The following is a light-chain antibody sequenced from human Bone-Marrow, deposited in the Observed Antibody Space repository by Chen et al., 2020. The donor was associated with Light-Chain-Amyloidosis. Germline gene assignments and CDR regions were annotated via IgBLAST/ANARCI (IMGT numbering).Light chain of an antibody. V-gene: IGLV1-44*01. CDR1: YSHIGSNT. Sequence: QSVLTQPPSASGTPGRKFTSPCPGSYSHIGSNTVSWFQHLPGTAPNLPMYSNVHRPSGVPDRFSGAKSGTSAALATSGLQSEDEADYYCAAWDDNMNGWVFGGGTKLTVL. CDR3: AAWDDNMNGWV. J-gene: IGLJ3*02. CDR2: SNV.